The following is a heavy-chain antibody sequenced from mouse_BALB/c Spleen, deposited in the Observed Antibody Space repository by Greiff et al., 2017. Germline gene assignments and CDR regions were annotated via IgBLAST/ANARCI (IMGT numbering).Heavy chain of an antibody. J-gene: IGHJ2*01. D-gene: IGHD2-14*01. V-gene: IGHV14-3*02. CDR3: AQRGYFHYFDY. CDR2: IDPANGNT. Sequence: VQLQQSGAELVKPGASVKLSCTASGFNIKDTYMHWVKQRPEQGLEWIGRIDPANGNTKYDPKFQGKATITADTSSNTAYLQLSSLTSEDTAVYYCAQRGYFHYFDYWGQGTTRTVAS. CDR1: GFNIKDTY.